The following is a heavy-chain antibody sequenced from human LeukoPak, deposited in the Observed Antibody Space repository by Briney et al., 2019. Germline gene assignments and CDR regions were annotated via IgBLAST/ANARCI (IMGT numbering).Heavy chain of an antibody. CDR2: IYYSGST. V-gene: IGHV4-59*11. D-gene: IGHD3-10*01. CDR3: ARYRHITMVRGVVYYYYGMDV. CDR1: GGSISSHY. J-gene: IGHJ6*02. Sequence: SETLSLTCIVSGGSISSHYWSWIRQPPGKGLEWIGYIYYSGSTNYNPSLKSRVTISVDTSKNQFSLKLSSVTAADTAVYYCARYRHITMVRGVVYYYYGMDVWGQGTTVTVSS.